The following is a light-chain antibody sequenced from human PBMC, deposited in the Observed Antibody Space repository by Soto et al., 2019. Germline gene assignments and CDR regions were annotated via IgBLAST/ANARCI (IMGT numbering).Light chain of an antibody. V-gene: IGKV3-15*01. CDR3: QQYNNWPWT. J-gene: IGKJ1*01. Sequence: EIVMTQSPATLSVSPGERATLSCRASQSVTSNLAWYQQKPGQAPRLLIYGASTRATGIPARFSGSGSGTEFTLTISRLQSEDFAVYSCQQYNNWPWTFGQGTKVEL. CDR2: GAS. CDR1: QSVTSN.